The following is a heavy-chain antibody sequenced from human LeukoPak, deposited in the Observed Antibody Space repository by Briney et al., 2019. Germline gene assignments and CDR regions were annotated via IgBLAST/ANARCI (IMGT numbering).Heavy chain of an antibody. CDR2: SSSSGSTM. V-gene: IGHV3-11*01. D-gene: IGHD3/OR15-3a*01. CDR3: ARRRDFIDF. Sequence: GGSLRLTCAASGFTLSDYYMSWIRQAPGKGLEWVSYSSSSGSTMYYADSVKGRFAISRDNAKNSLYLQMNSLRADDTAVYYCARRRDFIDFWGQGTLVTVSS. J-gene: IGHJ4*02. CDR1: GFTLSDYY.